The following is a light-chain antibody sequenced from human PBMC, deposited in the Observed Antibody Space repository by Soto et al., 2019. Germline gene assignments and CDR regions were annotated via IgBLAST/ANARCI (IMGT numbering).Light chain of an antibody. CDR1: HNILYSSDNKNY. J-gene: IGKJ4*01. Sequence: DIVLTHSPDSLAVSLGERAAINCKSSHNILYSSDNKNYLSWYLQKPGQSPQLLIYLGSNRASGVPDRFSGSGSGTDFTLKISRVEAEDVGVYYCMQALQTALTFGGGTKVDI. CDR2: LGS. CDR3: MQALQTALT. V-gene: IGKV2-28*01.